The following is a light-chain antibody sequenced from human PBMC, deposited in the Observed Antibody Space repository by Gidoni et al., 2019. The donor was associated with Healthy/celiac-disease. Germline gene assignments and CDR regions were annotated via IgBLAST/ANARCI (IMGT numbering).Light chain of an antibody. V-gene: IGLV2-14*03. CDR1: SSDVGGYNY. CDR2: DVS. Sequence: QSALTQPASASGSPRQPITISCTGTSSDVGGYNYVSWYQQHPGKAPKHMIYDVSNRPSGVSNRFSASKSGNTASLTISGLQAEDEADYYCSSYTSSSTRVFGGGTKLTVL. CDR3: SSYTSSSTRV. J-gene: IGLJ3*02.